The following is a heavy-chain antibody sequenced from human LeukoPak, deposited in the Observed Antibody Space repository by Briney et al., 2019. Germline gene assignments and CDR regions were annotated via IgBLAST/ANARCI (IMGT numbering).Heavy chain of an antibody. CDR3: ARDLTPRIAVVGGSDWDAFDI. CDR1: GYTFTRYA. Sequence: GASVKVSCKASGYTFTRYAMNWARQAPGQGLEWMGWINTNTGNPTYAQGFTGRFVFSSDTSVSTAYLQISRLKAEDTAVYYCARDLTPRIAVVGGSDWDAFDIWGQGTMVTVSS. V-gene: IGHV7-4-1*02. CDR2: INTNTGNP. J-gene: IGHJ3*02. D-gene: IGHD6-19*01.